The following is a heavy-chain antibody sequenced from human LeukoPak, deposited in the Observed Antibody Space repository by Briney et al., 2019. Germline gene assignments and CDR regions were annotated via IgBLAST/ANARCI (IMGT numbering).Heavy chain of an antibody. CDR2: ISDYNGNT. J-gene: IGHJ4*02. V-gene: IGHV1-18*01. CDR3: ARDDALVATGSFDY. CDR1: GYTFSSYG. D-gene: IGHD5-12*01. Sequence: ASVKVSCKASGYTFSSYGINWVRQAPGQGLEWMGWISDYNGNTNYAQKPQGRVTMTTDTSTSTAYMGLRSLRSDDTAVYYCARDDALVATGSFDYWGQGTLVTVSS.